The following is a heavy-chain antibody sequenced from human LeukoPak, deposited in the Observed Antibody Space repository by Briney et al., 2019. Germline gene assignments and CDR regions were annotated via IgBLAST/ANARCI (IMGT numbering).Heavy chain of an antibody. V-gene: IGHV3-21*01. Sequence: GGSLRLSCAASGFTFSSYSTNWVRQAPGKGLEWVSSISSSSSYIYYADSVKGRFTISRDNAKNSLYLQMNSLRAEDTAVYYCARGGYSYGYDWFDPWGQGTLVTVSS. J-gene: IGHJ5*02. CDR1: GFTFSSYS. CDR3: ARGGYSYGYDWFDP. D-gene: IGHD5-18*01. CDR2: ISSSSSYI.